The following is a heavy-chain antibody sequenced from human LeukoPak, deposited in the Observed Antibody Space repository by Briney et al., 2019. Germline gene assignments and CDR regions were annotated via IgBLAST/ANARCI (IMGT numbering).Heavy chain of an antibody. CDR1: GFTFSSYA. CDR3: AKYYYTSGSSGGRVFDY. Sequence: GGSLRLSCAASGFTFSSYAMSWVRQAPGKGLEWVSAISGSGGSTYYADPVKGRFTISRDNSKNSLYLQMNSLRAEDTAVYYCAKYYYTSGSSGGRVFDYWGQGTLVTVSS. CDR2: ISGSGGST. D-gene: IGHD3-10*01. V-gene: IGHV3-23*01. J-gene: IGHJ4*02.